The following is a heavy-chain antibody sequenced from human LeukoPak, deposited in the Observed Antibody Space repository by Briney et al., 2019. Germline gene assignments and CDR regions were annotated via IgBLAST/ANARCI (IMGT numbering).Heavy chain of an antibody. J-gene: IGHJ4*02. V-gene: IGHV4-34*01. Sequence: PSETLSLTCAVYGGPFRGYYWRWFGQPPGKGRGWIGEINVIGSTNYNPSLKSRVTISVDTPNTQSSPKPTSVTAADPAVYYCASAPRHRGQRTTVS. CDR1: GGPFRGYY. CDR3: ASAPRH. CDR2: INVIGST.